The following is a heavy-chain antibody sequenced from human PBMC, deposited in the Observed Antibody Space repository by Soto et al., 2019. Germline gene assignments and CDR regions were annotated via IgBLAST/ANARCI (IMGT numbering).Heavy chain of an antibody. V-gene: IGHV1-18*01. CDR2: ISVYHGNT. D-gene: IGHD2-15*01. CDR3: AKDCSGASCGFDI. Sequence: ASVKVSCKASGYTFGKYGISCVCQAPGQGLEWVGWISVYHGNTVHAQKFRGRVNMTTDTSTSTAYMELGSLKSDDTAIYYCAKDCSGASCGFDIWGQGTLVTVSS. CDR1: GYTFGKYG. J-gene: IGHJ4*02.